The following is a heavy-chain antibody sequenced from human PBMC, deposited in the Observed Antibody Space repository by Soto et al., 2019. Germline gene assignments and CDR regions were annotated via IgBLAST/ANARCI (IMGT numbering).Heavy chain of an antibody. V-gene: IGHV1-8*01. J-gene: IGHJ6*02. CDR3: AIGGAAAGYYYYYGMDV. Sequence: GASVKVSCKASGYTFTSYDINWVRQATGQGLEWMGWMNPNSGNTGYAQKFQGRVTMTRNTSISTAYMELSSLRSEDTAVYYCAIGGAAAGYYYYYGMDVWGQGTTVTVSS. CDR2: MNPNSGNT. CDR1: GYTFTSYD. D-gene: IGHD6-13*01.